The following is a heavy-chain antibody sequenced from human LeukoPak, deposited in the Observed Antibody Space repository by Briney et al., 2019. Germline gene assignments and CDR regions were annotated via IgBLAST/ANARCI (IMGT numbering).Heavy chain of an antibody. Sequence: SETLSLTCAVYGGSFSGYYWSWIRQPPGKGLEWIGEINDIGNTNYDPSLRSRVTISVDTSKNQFSLSLTSATAADTAVYFCARLGSVEYYNYQYMDIWGKGTTVTVSS. V-gene: IGHV4-34*01. CDR2: INDIGNT. J-gene: IGHJ6*03. CDR1: GGSFSGYY. D-gene: IGHD3-10*01. CDR3: ARLGSVEYYNYQYMDI.